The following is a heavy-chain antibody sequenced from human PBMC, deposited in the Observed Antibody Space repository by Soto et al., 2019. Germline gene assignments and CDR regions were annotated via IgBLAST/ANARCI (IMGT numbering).Heavy chain of an antibody. V-gene: IGHV3-23*01. CDR2: LSGSGGST. Sequence: EVQLLESGGGLVQPGGSLRLSCAASGFTFSNSAMNWGRQAPGEGLEWVSALSGSGGSTYYADSVKGRFTISRDISKNTLYLHMNSLRAEDTAVYYCAKDLYGMDVWGQGTTVTVSS. J-gene: IGHJ6*02. CDR1: GFTFSNSA. CDR3: AKDLYGMDV.